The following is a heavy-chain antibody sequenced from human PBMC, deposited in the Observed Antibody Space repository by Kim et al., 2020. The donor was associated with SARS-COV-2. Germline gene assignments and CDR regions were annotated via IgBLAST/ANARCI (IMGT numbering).Heavy chain of an antibody. D-gene: IGHD6-13*01. J-gene: IGHJ6*02. CDR1: GGSISSSNW. CDR3: AMTPRGEAAAGNRGKSRYYYYGMDV. CDR2: IYHSGST. V-gene: IGHV4-4*02. Sequence: SETLSLTCAVSGGSISSSNWWSWVRQPPGKGLEWIGEIYHSGSTNYNPSLKSRVTISVDKSKNQFSLKLSSVTAADTAVYYCAMTPRGEAAAGNRGKSRYYYYGMDVWGQGTTVTVSS.